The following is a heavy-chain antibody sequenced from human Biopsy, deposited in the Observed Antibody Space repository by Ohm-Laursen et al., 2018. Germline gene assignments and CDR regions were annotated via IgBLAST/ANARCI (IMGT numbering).Heavy chain of an antibody. CDR2: FVPRFGTA. D-gene: IGHD2-21*02. Sequence: SSVKVSCKASGGTLSSHGISWVRQAPGQGLDWIGGFVPRFGTANYAQKFQGRVTISADEKTDTAYMDLKGLRSDDTAIYYCARAFGGAYYSYAFDLWGQGTLVTVSS. J-gene: IGHJ3*01. V-gene: IGHV1-69*01. CDR3: ARAFGGAYYSYAFDL. CDR1: GGTLSSHG.